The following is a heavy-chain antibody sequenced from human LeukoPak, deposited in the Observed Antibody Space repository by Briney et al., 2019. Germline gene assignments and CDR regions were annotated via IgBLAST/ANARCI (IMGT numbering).Heavy chain of an antibody. CDR1: GGSISSYY. CDR3: ARDHYGVHEVNWFDP. D-gene: IGHD4-17*01. J-gene: IGHJ5*02. CDR2: IYYSGST. Sequence: PSETLSLTCTVSGGSISSYYWSWIRQPPGKGLEWIGYIYYSGSTNYNPSLKSRVTISVDTSKNQFSLKLSSVTAADTAVYYCARDHYGVHEVNWFDPWGQGTLVTVSS. V-gene: IGHV4-59*12.